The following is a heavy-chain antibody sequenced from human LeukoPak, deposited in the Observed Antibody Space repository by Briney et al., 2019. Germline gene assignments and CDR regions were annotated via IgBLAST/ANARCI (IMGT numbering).Heavy chain of an antibody. V-gene: IGHV3-23*01. Sequence: GGSLRLSCAASGFTFSSYAMTWVRQAPGKGLEWVSVISGRGGSTYYADSVKGRFTISRDNSKNTLYLQMNSLRAEDTAVYYCAKEGFYYDILTGYLDYWGQGTLVTVSS. D-gene: IGHD3-9*01. CDR2: ISGRGGST. CDR1: GFTFSSYA. CDR3: AKEGFYYDILTGYLDY. J-gene: IGHJ4*02.